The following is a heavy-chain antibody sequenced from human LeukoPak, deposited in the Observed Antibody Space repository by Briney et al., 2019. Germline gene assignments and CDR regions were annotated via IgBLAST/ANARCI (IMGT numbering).Heavy chain of an antibody. V-gene: IGHV3-66*01. D-gene: IGHD2-15*01. J-gene: IGHJ6*02. Sequence: GGSLRLSCAASGFTVSSNYMSWVRQAPGKGLEWVSVIYSGGSTYYADSVKGRFTISRDNSKNTLYLQMNSLRAEDTAVYYCAREVLYCSGGSCYPGYYGMDVWGQGTTVTVSS. CDR3: AREVLYCSGGSCYPGYYGMDV. CDR1: GFTVSSNY. CDR2: IYSGGST.